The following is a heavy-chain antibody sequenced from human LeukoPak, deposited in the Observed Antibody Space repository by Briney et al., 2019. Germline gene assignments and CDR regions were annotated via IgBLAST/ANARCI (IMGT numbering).Heavy chain of an antibody. V-gene: IGHV1-69*13. D-gene: IGHD3-10*01. Sequence: ASVKVSCKASGGTFSSYAISWVRQAPGQGLEWMGGIIPIFGTANYAQKFQGRVTITADESTSTAYMELSSLRSEDTAVYYCARPYYYGSGSYYNLGYWGQGTLVTVSS. J-gene: IGHJ4*02. CDR2: IIPIFGTA. CDR1: GGTFSSYA. CDR3: ARPYYYGSGSYYNLGY.